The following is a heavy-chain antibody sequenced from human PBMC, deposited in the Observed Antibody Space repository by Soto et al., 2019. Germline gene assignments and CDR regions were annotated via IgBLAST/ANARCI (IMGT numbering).Heavy chain of an antibody. D-gene: IGHD3-3*01. V-gene: IGHV4-31*03. J-gene: IGHJ4*02. CDR1: GGSISSGGYY. CDR2: IYYSGST. CDR3: ARGKLEMANTTPFDY. Sequence: SETLSLTCTVSGGSISSGGYYWSWIRQHPGKGLEWIGYIYYSGSTYYNPSLKSRVTISVDTSKNQFSLKLSSVTAADTAVYYCARGKLEMANTTPFDYWGQGTLVTVSS.